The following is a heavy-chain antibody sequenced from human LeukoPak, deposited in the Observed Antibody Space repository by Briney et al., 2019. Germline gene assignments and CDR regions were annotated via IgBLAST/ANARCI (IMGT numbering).Heavy chain of an antibody. CDR2: IHSGGST. CDR1: GFTVSSNY. D-gene: IGHD2-2*01. CDR3: ARYASPAAYYYYYYGMDV. J-gene: IGHJ6*02. V-gene: IGHV3-53*04. Sequence: GGSLRLSCAASGFTVSSNYMSWVRQAPGKGLEWVSVIHSGGSTYYADSVKGRFTISRHNSKNTLYLQMNSLRAEDTAVYYCARYASPAAYYYYYYGMDVWGQGTTVTVSS.